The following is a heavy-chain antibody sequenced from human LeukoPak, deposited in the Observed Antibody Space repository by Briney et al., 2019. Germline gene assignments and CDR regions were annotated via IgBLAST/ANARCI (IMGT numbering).Heavy chain of an antibody. CDR3: ARGALDPETVTNYFEY. Sequence: GASVKVSCKASGQTFSAHYMQWVRQTPGQGFEWLGWINPNSGDTSYARKFRGRVTMTSDMSLSTAYMELSRLTFDDTAVYYCARGALDPETVTNYFEYWAQGTLVTASS. V-gene: IGHV1-2*02. CDR2: INPNSGDT. CDR1: GQTFSAHY. D-gene: IGHD4-17*01. J-gene: IGHJ4*02.